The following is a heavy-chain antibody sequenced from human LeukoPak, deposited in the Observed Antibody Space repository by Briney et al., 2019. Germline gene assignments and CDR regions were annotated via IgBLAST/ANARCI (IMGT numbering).Heavy chain of an antibody. CDR2: ISGSGGST. V-gene: IGHV3-23*01. Sequence: GGSLRLSCAASGFTFSSYAMSWVRQAPGKGLEWDSAISGSGGSTYYADSVKGRFTISRDNSKNTLYLQMNSLRAEDTAVYYCAKVYDSSGYYYLFDYWGQGTLVTVSS. J-gene: IGHJ4*02. CDR3: AKVYDSSGYYYLFDY. CDR1: GFTFSSYA. D-gene: IGHD3-22*01.